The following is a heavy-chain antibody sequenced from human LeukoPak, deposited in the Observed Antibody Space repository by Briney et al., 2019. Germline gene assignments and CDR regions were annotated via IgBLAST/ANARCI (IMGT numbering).Heavy chain of an antibody. Sequence: GGSLRLSCAASGFTFSNYWMHWVRQAPGKGLVWVARINSGGSSTSYADSVKGRFTISRDNTKNTLFLQMNSLRAEDTAVYYCARHIGVAGSGSYDYWGQGTLVTVSS. CDR2: INSGGSST. CDR1: GFTFSNYW. V-gene: IGHV3-74*01. CDR3: ARHIGVAGSGSYDY. D-gene: IGHD1-26*01. J-gene: IGHJ4*02.